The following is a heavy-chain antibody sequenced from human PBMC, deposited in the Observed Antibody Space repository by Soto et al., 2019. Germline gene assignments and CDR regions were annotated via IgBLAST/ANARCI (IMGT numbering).Heavy chain of an antibody. D-gene: IGHD4-17*01. Sequence: QVQLVQSAAEVRRPGSSVKVSCKASGGSFSNHVINWVRQAPGQGLEWLGEIIPIFGTTNYAQEFRGRVTFTADETTTTAYMDLSGLRSDDTAVYYCATDQTRARTYGGNSLDYWGQGSLVTVSP. J-gene: IGHJ4*02. CDR3: ATDQTRARTYGGNSLDY. CDR2: IIPIFGTT. CDR1: GGSFSNHV. V-gene: IGHV1-69*12.